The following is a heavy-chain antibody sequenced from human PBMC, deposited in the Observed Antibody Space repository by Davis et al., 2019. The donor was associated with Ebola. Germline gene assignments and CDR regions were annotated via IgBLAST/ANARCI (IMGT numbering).Heavy chain of an antibody. D-gene: IGHD6-13*01. V-gene: IGHV3-74*01. CDR1: GFTFNNYW. Sequence: GESLKISCVASGFTFNNYWMHWVRQAPGKGPMWVSRINNDGSWTSYADSVKGRFTISRDNAKNTLFLQMNSLRVEDTAVYYCARVISVAAAGTADYWGQGTVVTVSS. J-gene: IGHJ4*02. CDR2: INNDGSWT. CDR3: ARVISVAAAGTADY.